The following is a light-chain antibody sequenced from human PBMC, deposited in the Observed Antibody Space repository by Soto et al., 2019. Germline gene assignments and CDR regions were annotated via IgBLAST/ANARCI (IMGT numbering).Light chain of an antibody. V-gene: IGKV3-11*01. Sequence: IVLTQSPATLSLSPGERATLSCRAIQRVSSRYLAWYQQKPGQAPSLLIFGASNRATGIPARFSGSGSGTDFTLTISSLEPEDFAVYYCQQRSNWPRVTFGQGTRLEIK. J-gene: IGKJ5*01. CDR3: QQRSNWPRVT. CDR2: GAS. CDR1: QRVSSRY.